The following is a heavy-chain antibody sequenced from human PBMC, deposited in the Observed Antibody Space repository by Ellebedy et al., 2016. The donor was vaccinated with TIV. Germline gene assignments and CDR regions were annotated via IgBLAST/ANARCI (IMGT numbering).Heavy chain of an antibody. D-gene: IGHD3-10*01. Sequence: SETLSLTCTVSGDSISRSSSYWGWIRQSPQKGLEWIGSIYYTGSTFYNPSLKSRVTISVDTSKSQFFLRLPSVTAADTAVYYCARWFGELLYVRWFDPWGQGTLVTVSS. V-gene: IGHV4-39*01. CDR1: GDSISRSSSY. J-gene: IGHJ5*02. CDR3: ARWFGELLYVRWFDP. CDR2: IYYTGST.